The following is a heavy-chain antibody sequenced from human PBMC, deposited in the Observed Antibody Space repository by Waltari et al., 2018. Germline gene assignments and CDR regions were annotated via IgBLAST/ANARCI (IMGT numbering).Heavy chain of an antibody. CDR2: IKQDGSEK. V-gene: IGHV3-7*01. Sequence: EVQLVQSGGGLVQPGGSLRLSCAASGFTFSTYWMSWVRQAPGKGLEWVANIKQDGSEKNYVDSVKGRLTISRDNAKNSLYLQMNSLRADDTAVYYCYCANMDVWGKGTTVTVSS. D-gene: IGHD1-26*01. J-gene: IGHJ6*03. CDR1: GFTFSTYW. CDR3: YCANMDV.